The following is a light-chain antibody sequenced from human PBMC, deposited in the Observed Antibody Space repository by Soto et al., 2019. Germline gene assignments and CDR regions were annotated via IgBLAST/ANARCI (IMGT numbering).Light chain of an antibody. V-gene: IGKV1-39*01. CDR1: QSISSY. Sequence: DIQMTQSPSSLSASVGDTVTITCRASQSISSYLNWYQQKPGKAPKLLIYAASSLQSGVPSRFSGSGSGTDFTLTISSLQPEDFATYYCQQSYSTPWTFGQGTQVDIK. J-gene: IGKJ1*01. CDR3: QQSYSTPWT. CDR2: AAS.